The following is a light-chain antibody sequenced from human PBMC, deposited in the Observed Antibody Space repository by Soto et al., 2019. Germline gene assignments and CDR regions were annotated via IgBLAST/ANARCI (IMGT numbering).Light chain of an antibody. Sequence: QSVLTQPPSASGSPGQSVTISCTGTSSDVGVYNYVSWYQQHPGKAPKLMISEVTKRPSGVPDRFSGSKSGNTASLTVSGLQAEDEADYYCSSYAGSNNLWVFGGGTKLTVL. J-gene: IGLJ3*02. CDR2: EVT. CDR3: SSYAGSNNLWV. CDR1: SSDVGVYNY. V-gene: IGLV2-8*01.